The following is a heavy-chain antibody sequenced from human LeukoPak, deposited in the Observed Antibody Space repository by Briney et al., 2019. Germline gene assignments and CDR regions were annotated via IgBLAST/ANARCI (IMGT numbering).Heavy chain of an antibody. CDR1: GFTFDDYA. CDR2: ISWNSGSI. J-gene: IGHJ1*01. Sequence: GGSLRLSCAASGFTFDDYAMHWVRQAPGKGLEWVSGISWNSGSIGYADSVKGRFTISRDNAKNSLYLQMNSLRAEDTALYYCAKGPYYYDSSGWEYFQHWGQGTLVTVSS. V-gene: IGHV3-9*01. D-gene: IGHD3-22*01. CDR3: AKGPYYYDSSGWEYFQH.